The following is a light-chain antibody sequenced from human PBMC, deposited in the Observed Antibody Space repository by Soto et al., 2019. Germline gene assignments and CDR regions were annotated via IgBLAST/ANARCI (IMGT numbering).Light chain of an antibody. V-gene: IGKV4-1*01. CDR3: QQYYSTPPT. CDR2: WAS. CDR1: QSVLYSSNNKTY. J-gene: IGKJ1*01. Sequence: DIVMTQSPDSLAGSLGERATINCKSSQSVLYSSNNKTYLAWYQQKPGQPPKLLIYWASTRESGVPDRFSGSGSGTDFTLTISSLQAEDVAVYYCQQYYSTPPTFGQGTKVEIK.